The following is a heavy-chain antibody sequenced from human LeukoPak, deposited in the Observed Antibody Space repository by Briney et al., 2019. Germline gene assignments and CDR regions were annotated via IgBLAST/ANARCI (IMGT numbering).Heavy chain of an antibody. V-gene: IGHV3-74*01. CDR1: GFTFSNFW. Sequence: GGSLRLSCAASGFTFSNFWMHWVRQAPGKGLEWVSRMSSDGSDTRYADPMKGRFTISRDNAKNTLYLQMNSLRAEDTAVYYCSRDKTGELDLWGRGTLVTVSS. J-gene: IGHJ2*01. CDR3: SRDKTGELDL. CDR2: MSSDGSDT. D-gene: IGHD7-27*01.